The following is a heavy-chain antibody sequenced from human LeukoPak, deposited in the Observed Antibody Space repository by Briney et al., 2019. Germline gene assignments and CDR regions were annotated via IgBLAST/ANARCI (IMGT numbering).Heavy chain of an antibody. CDR3: ARENYDSSGYYVDY. CDR1: GCSISSYY. D-gene: IGHD3-22*01. CDR2: IYYSGST. Sequence: PSETLSLTCTVSGCSISSYYWSWIRQPPGKGLEWIGYIYYSGSTNYNPSLKSRVTISVDTSKNQFSLKLSSVTAADTAVYYCARENYDSSGYYVDYWGQGTLVTVSS. J-gene: IGHJ4*02. V-gene: IGHV4-59*01.